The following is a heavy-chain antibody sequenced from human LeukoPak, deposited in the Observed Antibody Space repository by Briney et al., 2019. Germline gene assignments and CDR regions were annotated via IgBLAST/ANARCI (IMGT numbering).Heavy chain of an antibody. V-gene: IGHV3-11*01. D-gene: IGHD2-15*01. CDR2: LSSSDSTI. J-gene: IGHJ4*02. CDR1: GFTFSDDY. Sequence: GGSLRLSCAASGFTFSDDYMSWIRQAPGKGLEWVSYLSSSDSTIYYADSVKGRLTISRDNARNSLYLQVNSLRAEDTAVYYCARGGGYTYGWNYWGQGTLVTVSS. CDR3: ARGGGYTYGWNY.